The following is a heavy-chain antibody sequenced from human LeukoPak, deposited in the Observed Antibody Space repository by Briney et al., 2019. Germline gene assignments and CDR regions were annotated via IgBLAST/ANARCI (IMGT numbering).Heavy chain of an antibody. J-gene: IGHJ5*02. Sequence: GGSLRLSCAASGFTFSSYEMNWVRQAPGKGLEWVSYISSSGSTIYYADSVKGRFTISRDNAKNSLYLQMNSLRAEDTAVYYCARDSLPYDYVWGSCRFFDPWGQGTLVTVSS. CDR1: GFTFSSYE. D-gene: IGHD3-16*02. CDR2: ISSSGSTI. CDR3: ARDSLPYDYVWGSCRFFDP. V-gene: IGHV3-48*03.